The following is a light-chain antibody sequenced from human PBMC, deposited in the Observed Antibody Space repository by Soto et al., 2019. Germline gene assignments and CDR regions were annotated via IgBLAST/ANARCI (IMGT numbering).Light chain of an antibody. CDR1: QSVSSSY. J-gene: IGKJ2*01. Sequence: EIVLTQSPGTLSLSPGERATLSCRVSQSVSSSYLAWYQQKPGQAPRLLIYGASSRATGIPDRFSGSGSGTDFTLTISRLETEDFAVYYCHQYGGSPPYTFGQGTKLEIK. CDR3: HQYGGSPPYT. CDR2: GAS. V-gene: IGKV3-20*01.